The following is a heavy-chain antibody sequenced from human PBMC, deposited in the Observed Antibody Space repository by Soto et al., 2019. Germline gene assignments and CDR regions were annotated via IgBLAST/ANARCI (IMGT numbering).Heavy chain of an antibody. V-gene: IGHV3-23*01. CDR2: ISGSGDYT. Sequence: EVQLLESGGGLVQPGESLRLSCAASGFTFSSYAMTWVRQAPGKVLEWVSSISGSGDYTYFADSVKGRFTISRDNSKDTLYLQMSSLRVEDTAIYYCAKDSRSHPQGWFDPWGQGTLVTVSS. J-gene: IGHJ5*02. D-gene: IGHD2-15*01. CDR1: GFTFSSYA. CDR3: AKDSRSHPQGWFDP.